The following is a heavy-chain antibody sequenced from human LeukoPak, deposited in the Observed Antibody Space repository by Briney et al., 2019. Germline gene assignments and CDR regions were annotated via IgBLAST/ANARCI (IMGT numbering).Heavy chain of an antibody. CDR3: ARLYSSSSEHFQH. V-gene: IGHV3-53*01. D-gene: IGHD6-6*01. CDR1: GFTVSSNY. CDR2: IYSGGST. J-gene: IGHJ1*01. Sequence: GGSLRLSCAASGFTVSSNYMSWVRQAPGKGLEWVSVIYSGGSTYYADSVKGRFTISRDNSKNTLYLRMNSLRAEDTAVYYCARLYSSSSEHFQHWGQGTLVTVSS.